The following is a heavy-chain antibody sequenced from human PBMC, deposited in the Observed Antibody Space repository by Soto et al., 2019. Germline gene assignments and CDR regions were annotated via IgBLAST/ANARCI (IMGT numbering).Heavy chain of an antibody. CDR2: IWYDGSNK. CDR3: ARDSVPIAVAGPFDY. CDR1: GFTFSSYG. Sequence: GGSLRLSCAASGFTFSSYGMHWVRQAPGKGLEWVAVIWYDGSNKYYADSVKGRFTISRDNSKNTLYLQMNSLRAEDTAVYYCARDSVPIAVAGPFDYWGQGTLVTVSS. J-gene: IGHJ4*02. D-gene: IGHD6-19*01. V-gene: IGHV3-33*01.